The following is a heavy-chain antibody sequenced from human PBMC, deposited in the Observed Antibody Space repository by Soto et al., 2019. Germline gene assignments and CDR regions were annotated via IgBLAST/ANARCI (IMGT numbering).Heavy chain of an antibody. V-gene: IGHV1-18*01. CDR2: ISAYNGNT. Sequence: ASVKVSCKASGYTFTSYGISWVRQAPGQGLEWMGWISAYNGNTNYAQKLQGRVTMTTDTSTSTAYMELRSLRSDDTAVYYCARESIAVAGTGYFDYWGQGTLVTVPQ. CDR3: ARESIAVAGTGYFDY. J-gene: IGHJ4*02. CDR1: GYTFTSYG. D-gene: IGHD6-19*01.